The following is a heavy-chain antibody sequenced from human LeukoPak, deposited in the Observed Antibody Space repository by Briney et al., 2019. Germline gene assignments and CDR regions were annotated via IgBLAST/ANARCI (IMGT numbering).Heavy chain of an antibody. CDR3: AGSHYDYVWGSYRPFDY. CDR1: GGSISSGGYS. J-gene: IGHJ4*02. CDR2: IYHSGST. D-gene: IGHD3-16*02. Sequence: SQTLSLTCAVSGGSISSGGYSWSWIRQPPGKGLEWIGSIYHSGSTYCNPSLKSRVTISLDRSKNHFSLNLSSVTAAGTAVYYCAGSHYDYVWGSYRPFDYWGQGTLVTVSS. V-gene: IGHV4-30-2*01.